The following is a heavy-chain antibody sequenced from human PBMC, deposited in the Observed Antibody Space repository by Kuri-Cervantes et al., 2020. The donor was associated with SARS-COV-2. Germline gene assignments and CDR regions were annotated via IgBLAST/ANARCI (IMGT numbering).Heavy chain of an antibody. CDR2: MNPNSGNT. J-gene: IGHJ3*02. CDR3: ARGSLQFSGSYYVAHAFDI. Sequence: ASVKVSCKASGYTFTYYDINWVRQATGQGLEWMGWMNPNSGNTGYAQKFQGRVTMTRNTSISTAYMELSSLRSEDTAVYYCARGSLQFSGSYYVAHAFDIWGQGTMVTVSS. D-gene: IGHD1-26*01. CDR1: GYTFTYYD. V-gene: IGHV1-8*02.